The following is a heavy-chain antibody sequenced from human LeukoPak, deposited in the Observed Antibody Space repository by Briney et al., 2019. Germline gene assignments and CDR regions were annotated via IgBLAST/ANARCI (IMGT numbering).Heavy chain of an antibody. CDR2: IYYSGST. J-gene: IGHJ4*02. CDR1: GGSISSYY. V-gene: IGHV4-59*01. Sequence: PSETLSLTCTVSGGSISSYYWSWIRQPPGKGLEWIGYIYYSGSTNYNPSLKSRVTISVDTSKNQFSLKLSSVTAADTAVYYCARGVYCSSTSCYYYYFDYWGQGTLVTVSS. CDR3: ARGVYCSSTSCYYYYFDY. D-gene: IGHD2-2*01.